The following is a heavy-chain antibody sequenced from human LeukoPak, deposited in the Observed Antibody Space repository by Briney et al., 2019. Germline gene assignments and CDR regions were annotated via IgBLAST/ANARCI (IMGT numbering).Heavy chain of an antibody. Sequence: PGGSPRLSCAASGFTFSSYAMHWVRQAPGKGLEWVTFIRYDGNNKYYADSVKGRFTISRDNAKNSLYLQMNSLRAEDTAVYYCVSLWFGEDDAFDIWGQGTMVTVSS. CDR1: GFTFSSYA. CDR2: IRYDGNNK. J-gene: IGHJ3*02. CDR3: VSLWFGEDDAFDI. D-gene: IGHD3-10*01. V-gene: IGHV3-30*02.